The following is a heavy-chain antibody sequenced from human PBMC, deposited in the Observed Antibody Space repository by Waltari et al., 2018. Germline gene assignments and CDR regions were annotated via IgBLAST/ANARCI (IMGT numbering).Heavy chain of an antibody. J-gene: IGHJ4*02. CDR1: GGSFSGYY. CDR3: ARGLITMVRGVPSFDY. Sequence: QVQLQQWGAGLLKPSETLSLTCAVYGGSFSGYYWSWIRQPPGKGLEWIGEINHSGSTIYNPSLKSRVTISVDTSKNQFSLKLSSVTAADTAVYYCARGLITMVRGVPSFDYWGQGTLVTVSS. D-gene: IGHD3-10*01. V-gene: IGHV4-34*01. CDR2: INHSGST.